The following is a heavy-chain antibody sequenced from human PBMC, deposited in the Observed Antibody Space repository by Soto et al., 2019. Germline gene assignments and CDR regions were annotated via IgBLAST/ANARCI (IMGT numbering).Heavy chain of an antibody. CDR1: GFSVNTNDMR. Sequence: SGPTLVNPTQTLTLTCTFSGFSVNTNDMRVTWIRHPPGKALEWLARIDWDDTKFYSATLXXRPXISKDTSKNQVVLTMTNVDPVDTGNYYCARNFFTGAYNYDTSGYFPLDIWGQGTVVTVSS. CDR3: ARNFFTGAYNYDTSGYFPLDI. V-gene: IGHV2-70*04. D-gene: IGHD3-22*01. J-gene: IGHJ3*02. CDR2: IDWDDTK.